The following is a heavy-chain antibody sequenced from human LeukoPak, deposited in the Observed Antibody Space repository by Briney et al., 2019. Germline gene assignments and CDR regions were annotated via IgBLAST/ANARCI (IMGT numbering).Heavy chain of an antibody. CDR3: ARFSSSGWFDY. CDR1: GFTVSSNY. D-gene: IGHD6-19*01. CDR2: IYSGGST. J-gene: IGHJ4*02. Sequence: GGSLRLSCAASGFTVSSNYMSWVRQAPGKGLEWVSVIYSGGSTYYADSVKGRFTISRDNSKNTLYLQMNSLRAEDTAVYYCARFSSSGWFDYWGQGTLVTVSS. V-gene: IGHV3-53*01.